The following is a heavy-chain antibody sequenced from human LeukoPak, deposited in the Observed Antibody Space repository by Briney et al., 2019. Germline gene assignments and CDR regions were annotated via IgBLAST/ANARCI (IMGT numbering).Heavy chain of an antibody. CDR3: AREITGPGWFDP. CDR2: MYYSGST. V-gene: IGHV4-59*01. J-gene: IGHJ5*02. Sequence: SETLSLTCTVSGGSISSYYWNWIRQPPGKGLEWIGYMYYSGSTKYNPSLKSRVTISVDTSKNQFSLKLSSVTAADTAVYYCAREITGPGWFDPWGQGTLVTVSS. CDR1: GGSISSYY. D-gene: IGHD7-27*01.